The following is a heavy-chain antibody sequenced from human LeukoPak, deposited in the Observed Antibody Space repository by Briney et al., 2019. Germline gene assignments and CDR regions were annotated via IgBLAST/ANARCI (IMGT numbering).Heavy chain of an antibody. Sequence: GGSLRLSCEGSGFSFSSYYMSWVRQAPGKGLEWVSSITENGGSTYYADSVKGRFIISRDNSKNTLYLQMNSLRVDDTAIYYCTKGKVNQVGGLDCWGQGTLVTVSS. CDR3: TKGKVNQVGGLDC. D-gene: IGHD1-26*01. CDR2: ITENGGST. V-gene: IGHV3-23*01. CDR1: GFSFSSYY. J-gene: IGHJ4*02.